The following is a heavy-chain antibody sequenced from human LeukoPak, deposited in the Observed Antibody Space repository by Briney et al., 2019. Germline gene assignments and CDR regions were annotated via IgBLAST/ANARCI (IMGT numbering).Heavy chain of an antibody. J-gene: IGHJ2*01. D-gene: IGHD3-22*01. Sequence: SETLSFSCSVAGGSISSYYGSWIRQPPGKGLEWIGFIYYSGSTNYNPSLKSRVTISVDTSKNQFSLKLSSVTAADTAVYYCARHRDDYYDSSGYNWYFDLWGRGTLVTVSS. CDR2: IYYSGST. CDR1: GGSISSYY. V-gene: IGHV4-59*08. CDR3: ARHRDDYYDSSGYNWYFDL.